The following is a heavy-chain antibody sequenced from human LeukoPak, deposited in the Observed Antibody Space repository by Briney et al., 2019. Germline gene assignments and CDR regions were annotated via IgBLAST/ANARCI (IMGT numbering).Heavy chain of an antibody. J-gene: IGHJ4*02. CDR2: IYYSGST. CDR3: ARIQLWLRLIYDY. Sequence: QPSETLSLTCTVSGGSISSNSNYWGWIRQPPGKGLEWIGSIYYSGSTYYNLSLKSRVTISVDTSKNQFSLNLSSVTAADTAVYYCARIQLWLRLIYDYWGQGTLVTVSS. V-gene: IGHV4-39*01. D-gene: IGHD5-18*01. CDR1: GGSISSNSNY.